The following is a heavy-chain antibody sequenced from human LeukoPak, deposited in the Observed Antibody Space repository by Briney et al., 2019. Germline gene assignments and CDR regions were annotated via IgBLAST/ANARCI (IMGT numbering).Heavy chain of an antibody. D-gene: IGHD3-9*01. CDR1: GFTFSSYA. Sequence: RPGGSLRLSCAASGFTFSSYALSWVRQAPGKGLQWISGISVSGSSTYYADSVKGRFTISRDNSRNTVYLQMNSLRVEDTALYYCARAGVGILTFYYWGQGTLVTVSS. J-gene: IGHJ4*02. CDR3: ARAGVGILTFYY. V-gene: IGHV3-23*01. CDR2: ISVSGSST.